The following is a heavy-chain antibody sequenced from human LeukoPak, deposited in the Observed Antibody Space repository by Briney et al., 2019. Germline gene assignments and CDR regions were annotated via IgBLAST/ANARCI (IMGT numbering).Heavy chain of an antibody. D-gene: IGHD3-3*01. CDR2: IIPIFSTA. V-gene: IGHV1-69*05. CDR1: GGTFSSYA. CDR3: ATSLYYDFWSGYPYFDY. Sequence: SVKVSCKASGGTFSSYAISWVRQAPGQGLEWMGGIIPIFSTANYAQKFQGRVTITTDESTSTAYMELSSLRSEDTAVYYCATSLYYDFWSGYPYFDYWGQGTLATVSS. J-gene: IGHJ4*02.